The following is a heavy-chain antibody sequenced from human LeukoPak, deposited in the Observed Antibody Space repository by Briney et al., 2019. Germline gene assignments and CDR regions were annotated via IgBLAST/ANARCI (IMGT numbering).Heavy chain of an antibody. V-gene: IGHV3-30*04. CDR3: ARGGKQWLVRYYYHGMDV. D-gene: IGHD6-19*01. Sequence: PGGSLRLSCAASGFTFSSYAMHWVRQAPGKGLEWVAVITYDGSNKYYADSVKGRFTISRDNSKNTLYLQMNSLRAEDTAVYYGARGGKQWLVRYYYHGMDVWGKGTTVTVSS. CDR2: ITYDGSNK. J-gene: IGHJ6*04. CDR1: GFTFSSYA.